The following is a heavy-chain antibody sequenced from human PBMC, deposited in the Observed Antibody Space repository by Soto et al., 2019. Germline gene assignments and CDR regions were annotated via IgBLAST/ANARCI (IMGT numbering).Heavy chain of an antibody. CDR2: IYWDDDQ. J-gene: IGHJ3*01. Sequence: QITLKESGPTLVKSTQTLTLTCTFSGFSLSTDGVGVGWIRQPPGKALEWLALIYWDDDQRYSPSLKTRLTITKDTSKNQVVLTMTNMDPVDTATYYCAHAYGGTSWPNDAFDVWGQGTVVTVSS. V-gene: IGHV2-5*02. CDR3: AHAYGGTSWPNDAFDV. CDR1: GFSLSTDGVG. D-gene: IGHD2-2*01.